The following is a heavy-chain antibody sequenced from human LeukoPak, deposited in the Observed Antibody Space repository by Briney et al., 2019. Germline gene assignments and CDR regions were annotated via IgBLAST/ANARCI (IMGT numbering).Heavy chain of an antibody. CDR3: ANSPFIDYPFDY. D-gene: IGHD4-11*01. Sequence: GGSLRLSCAASGFTFSIYGMSWVRQAPGKGLEWVSAISGSGGSTYYADSVKGRFTISRDNSKNTLYLQMNSLRAEDTAVYYCANSPFIDYPFDYWGQGTLVTVSS. V-gene: IGHV3-23*01. CDR2: ISGSGGST. J-gene: IGHJ4*02. CDR1: GFTFSIYG.